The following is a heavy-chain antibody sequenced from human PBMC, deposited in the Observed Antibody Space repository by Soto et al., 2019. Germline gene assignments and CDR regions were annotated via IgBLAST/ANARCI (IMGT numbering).Heavy chain of an antibody. CDR2: IWYDGSNK. CDR3: ASNRDTAMVTYYYMDV. Sequence: GGSLRLSCASSGFTFSSYGMHLVRQAPGKGLEWVAVIWYDGSNKYYADSVKGRFTISRDNSKNTLYLQMNSLRAEDTAVYYCASNRDTAMVTYYYMDVWGKGTTVTVSS. J-gene: IGHJ6*03. CDR1: GFTFSSYG. V-gene: IGHV3-33*08. D-gene: IGHD5-18*01.